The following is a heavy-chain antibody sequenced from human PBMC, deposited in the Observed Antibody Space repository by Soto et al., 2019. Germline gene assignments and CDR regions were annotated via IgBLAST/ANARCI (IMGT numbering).Heavy chain of an antibody. CDR2: IYYSGST. Sequence: QVQLQESGPGLVKPSQTLSLTCTVSGGSISSGDYYWSWIRQPPGKGLEWIGYIYYSGSTYYNPSLKIRVTISVDTSKNPFSLKLSSVTAADTAVYYCARGPSLDTGGDYYYGMDVWGQGTTVTVSS. J-gene: IGHJ6*02. V-gene: IGHV4-30-4*01. D-gene: IGHD3-9*01. CDR3: ARGPSLDTGGDYYYGMDV. CDR1: GGSISSGDYY.